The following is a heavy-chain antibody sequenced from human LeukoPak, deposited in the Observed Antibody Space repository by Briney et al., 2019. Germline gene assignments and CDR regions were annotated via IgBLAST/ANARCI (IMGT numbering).Heavy chain of an antibody. CDR1: GGSFSGYY. Sequence: SETLSLTCAVYGGSFSGYYWSWIRQPPGKGLEWIGEINHSGSTNYNPSLKSRVTISVDTSKNQFSLKLSSVTAADTAVYYCARVGVAATVYYYYYMDVWGKGTTVTVSS. CDR2: INHSGST. D-gene: IGHD2-15*01. V-gene: IGHV4-34*01. J-gene: IGHJ6*03. CDR3: ARVGVAATVYYYYYMDV.